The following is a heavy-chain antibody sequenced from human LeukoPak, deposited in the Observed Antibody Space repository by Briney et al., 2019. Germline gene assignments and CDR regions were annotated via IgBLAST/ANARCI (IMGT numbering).Heavy chain of an antibody. J-gene: IGHJ6*03. V-gene: IGHV1-46*01. CDR3: ARGSSWYNAYYYMDV. CDR2: LNPSGGST. Sequence: ASVKVSCKASGYTFTRYYIHWVRQAPGQGLEWMGILNPSGGSTSDAQKFQGRVTMTRDMSTSTAYMELRSLRSDDTAVYYCARGSSWYNAYYYMDVWGKGTTVTISS. CDR1: GYTFTRYY. D-gene: IGHD6-13*01.